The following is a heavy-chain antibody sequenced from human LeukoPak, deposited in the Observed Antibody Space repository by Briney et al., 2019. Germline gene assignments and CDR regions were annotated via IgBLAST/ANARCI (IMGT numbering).Heavy chain of an antibody. CDR3: AREEGYYRGIYHLDY. J-gene: IGHJ4*02. CDR1: GGTFSSYA. D-gene: IGHD1-26*01. CDR2: IIPIFGTA. Sequence: SVKVSCNASGGTFSSYAISVVRQAPGQGLGWMGRIIPIFGTANYAQKFQGRVTITTDESTSTAYMELSSLRSEDTAVYYCAREEGYYRGIYHLDYWGQGTLVTVSS. V-gene: IGHV1-69*05.